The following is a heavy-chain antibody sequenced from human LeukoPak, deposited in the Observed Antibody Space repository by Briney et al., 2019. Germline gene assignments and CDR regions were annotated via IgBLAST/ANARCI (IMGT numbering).Heavy chain of an antibody. CDR3: ASDVSSFDY. CDR2: IYTSGST. D-gene: IGHD6-6*01. Sequence: SETLSLTCTVSGGSISSGSYYWSWIRQPAGKGLEWIGRIYTSGSTNYNPSLKSRVTISVDTSKNQFSLKLSSVTAADTAVYYCASDVSSFDYWGQGTLVTVSS. J-gene: IGHJ4*02. CDR1: GGSISSGSYY. V-gene: IGHV4-61*02.